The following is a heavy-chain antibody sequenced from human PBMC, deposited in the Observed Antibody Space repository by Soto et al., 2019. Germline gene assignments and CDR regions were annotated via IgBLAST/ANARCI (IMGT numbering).Heavy chain of an antibody. CDR2: VYNDGSA. Sequence: SETLSLTCDVSGVSISSDNWWSWVRQPPGKGLEWIAEVYNDGSANYHPSLESRATISVDRSKNQFSLRLSSVTAADTGKYYCARLVYDSRLNYLYFDHWGQGTLVTVSS. J-gene: IGHJ4*02. D-gene: IGHD3-22*01. V-gene: IGHV4-4*02. CDR1: GVSISSDNW. CDR3: ARLVYDSRLNYLYFDH.